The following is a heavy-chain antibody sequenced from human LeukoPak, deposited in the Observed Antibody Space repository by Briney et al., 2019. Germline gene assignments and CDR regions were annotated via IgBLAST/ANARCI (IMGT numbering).Heavy chain of an antibody. J-gene: IGHJ4*02. CDR3: TRDRELGF. D-gene: IGHD1-26*01. V-gene: IGHV4-59*01. CDR2: IYNSGST. Sequence: SETLSLTCTVSGGSISIYYWNWIRQPPGKGLEWIESIYNSGSTNYNPSLKSRVTISGDTAKNQFSLKLTSVTAADTAVYYCTRDRELGFWGQGTLVTVSS. CDR1: GGSISIYY.